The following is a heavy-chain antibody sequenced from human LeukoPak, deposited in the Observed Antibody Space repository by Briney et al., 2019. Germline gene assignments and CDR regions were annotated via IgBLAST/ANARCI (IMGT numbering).Heavy chain of an antibody. Sequence: GGSLRLSCAASGFTFSSYAMHWVRQAPGKGLEWVASIKQDGGETFYVDSVKGRFTISRDNAKNSLYLRMNSLRAEDTAVYYCTREDHSNYNYWGQGTLVTVSS. CDR1: GFTFSSYA. V-gene: IGHV3-7*01. CDR2: IKQDGGET. D-gene: IGHD4-11*01. J-gene: IGHJ4*02. CDR3: TREDHSNYNY.